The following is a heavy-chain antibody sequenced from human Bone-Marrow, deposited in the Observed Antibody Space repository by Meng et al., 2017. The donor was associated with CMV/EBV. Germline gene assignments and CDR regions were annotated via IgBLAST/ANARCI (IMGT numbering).Heavy chain of an antibody. CDR1: GFTFSSYW. V-gene: IGHV3-7*01. J-gene: IGHJ4*02. CDR3: AKDRYCTTVTCADAD. D-gene: IGHD2-8*01. CDR2: IKQDGSEK. Sequence: GESLKISCAASGFTFSSYWMSWVRQAPGKGLEWVANIKQDGSEKYYVDSVKGRFTISRDNAKNSLYLQMNSLRAEDTAVYYCAKDRYCTTVTCADADWGQGTLVTVSS.